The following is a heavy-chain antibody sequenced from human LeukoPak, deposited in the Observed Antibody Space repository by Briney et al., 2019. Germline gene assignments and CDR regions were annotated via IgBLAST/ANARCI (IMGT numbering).Heavy chain of an antibody. J-gene: IGHJ3*02. Sequence: SETLSLTCTVSGGSLSSGDYYWSWIRQPPGKGLEWIGYIYYSGSTYYNPSLKSRVTISVDTSKNQFSLKLSSVTAADTAVYYCDREYTAMANDAFDIWRQGTMVTVSS. D-gene: IGHD5-18*01. CDR1: GGSLSSGDYY. CDR2: IYYSGST. V-gene: IGHV4-30-4*01. CDR3: DREYTAMANDAFDI.